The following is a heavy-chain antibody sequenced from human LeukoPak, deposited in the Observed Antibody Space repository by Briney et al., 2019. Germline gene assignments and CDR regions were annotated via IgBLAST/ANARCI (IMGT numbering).Heavy chain of an antibody. V-gene: IGHV3-48*01. J-gene: IGHJ3*02. CDR2: ISTSSNTI. CDR3: APLGQQHPSPPLSFDI. D-gene: IGHD6-13*01. Sequence: GGSLRLSCAASGYTFSSYNMNWVRQAPGKGLEWVSYISTSSNTIYYADSVKGRFTISRDNAKNSLYLQMNSLSAEDTAVYYCAPLGQQHPSPPLSFDIWGQGTMVTVSS. CDR1: GYTFSSYN.